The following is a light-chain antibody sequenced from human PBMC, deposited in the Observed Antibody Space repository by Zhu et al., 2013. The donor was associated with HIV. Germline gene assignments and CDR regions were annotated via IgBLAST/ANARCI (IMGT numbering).Light chain of an antibody. CDR3: CSYTTRTTLYV. CDR2: EVS. V-gene: IGLV2-14*01. J-gene: IGLJ1*01. CDR1: SSDVGGYNY. Sequence: QSALTQPASVSGSPGQSITISCTGTSSDVGGYNYVSWYQQHPGKAPKLMIYEVSNRPSGVSNRFSGSRSGNTASLTISGLQDDDEADYYCCSYTTRTTLYVFGSGTRVTVL.